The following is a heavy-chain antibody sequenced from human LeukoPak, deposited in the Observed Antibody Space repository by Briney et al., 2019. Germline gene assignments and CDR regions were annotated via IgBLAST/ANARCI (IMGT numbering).Heavy chain of an antibody. V-gene: IGHV3-74*01. Sequence: GGSLRLSCAASGFTFSRYLIHWVRRAPGKGLVWVSRINSDRSSTIYADSVKGRFTISRDNAKNTLYLQMNSLRAEDTAVYYCARDRSGYVFDYWGQGTLATV. J-gene: IGHJ4*02. CDR2: INSDRSST. D-gene: IGHD5-12*01. CDR3: ARDRSGYVFDY. CDR1: GFTFSRYL.